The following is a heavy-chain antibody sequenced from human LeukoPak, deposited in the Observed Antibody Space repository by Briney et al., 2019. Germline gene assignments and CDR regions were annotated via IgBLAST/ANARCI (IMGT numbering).Heavy chain of an antibody. D-gene: IGHD5-12*01. Sequence: KPSETLSLTCTVSGGSISSYYWSWIRQPPGKGLEWIGYIYYSGSTNYNPSLKSRVTISVDTSKNQFSLKLSSVTAADTAVYYCARGSHTGYDSHGFDIWGQGTMVTVSS. J-gene: IGHJ3*02. CDR2: IYYSGST. CDR3: ARGSHTGYDSHGFDI. CDR1: GGSISSYY. V-gene: IGHV4-59*12.